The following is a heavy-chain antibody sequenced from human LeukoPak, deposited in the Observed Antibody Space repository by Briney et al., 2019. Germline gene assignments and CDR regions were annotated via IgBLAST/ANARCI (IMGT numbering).Heavy chain of an antibody. D-gene: IGHD5-18*01. Sequence: SETLSLTCTVSGGSISSSSYYWGWIRQPPGKGLEWIGSIYYSGSTYYNPSLKSRVTISVDTSKNQFSLKLSSVTAADTAVYYCARGPPRGYSYGFSYVAFDIWGQGTMVTVSS. CDR2: IYYSGST. CDR1: GGSISSSSYY. J-gene: IGHJ3*02. CDR3: ARGPPRGYSYGFSYVAFDI. V-gene: IGHV4-39*07.